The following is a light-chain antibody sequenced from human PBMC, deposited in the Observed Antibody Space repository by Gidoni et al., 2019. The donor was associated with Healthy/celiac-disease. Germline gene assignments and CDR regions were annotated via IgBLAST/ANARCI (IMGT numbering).Light chain of an antibody. CDR2: DTS. Sequence: QAVVTQEPSLTVSPGGTVTLTCGSSTGAVTSGHYPYWFQQKPGQAPRTLIYDTSNKHSWTPARFSGSLLGGKAALTLSGAQPEDEAEYYCLLSYSGALLGFGTGTKITVL. J-gene: IGLJ1*01. V-gene: IGLV7-46*01. CDR1: TGAVTSGHY. CDR3: LLSYSGALLG.